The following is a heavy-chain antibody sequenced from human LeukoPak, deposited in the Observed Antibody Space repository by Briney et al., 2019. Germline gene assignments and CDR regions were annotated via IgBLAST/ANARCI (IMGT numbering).Heavy chain of an antibody. Sequence: EASVKVSCKASGYTFTSYAMHWVRQAPGQRLEWMGWINAGNGNTKYSQKFQGRVTITRDTSASTAYMELSSLRSEDMAVYYCARTTTMVRYRYYYYGMDVWGKGTTVTVSS. V-gene: IGHV1-3*01. CDR2: INAGNGNT. CDR1: GYTFTSYA. J-gene: IGHJ6*04. CDR3: ARTTTMVRYRYYYYGMDV. D-gene: IGHD3-10*01.